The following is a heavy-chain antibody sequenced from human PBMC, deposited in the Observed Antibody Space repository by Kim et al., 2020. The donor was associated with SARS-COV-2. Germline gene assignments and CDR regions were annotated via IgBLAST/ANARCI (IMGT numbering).Heavy chain of an antibody. CDR3: ARLGPSTVTINFDY. V-gene: IGHV3-7*01. CDR1: GFTFSSYW. J-gene: IGHJ4*02. CDR2: IKQDGSEK. Sequence: GGSLRLSCAASGFTFSSYWMSWVRQAPGKGLEWVANIKQDGSEKYYVDSVKGRFTISRDNAKNSLYLQMNSLRAEDTAVYYCARLGPSTVTINFDYWGQGTLVTVSS. D-gene: IGHD4-17*01.